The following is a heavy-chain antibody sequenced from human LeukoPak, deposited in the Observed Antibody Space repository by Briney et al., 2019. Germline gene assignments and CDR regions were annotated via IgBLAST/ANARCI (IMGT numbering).Heavy chain of an antibody. CDR2: ISYDGSNK. Sequence: GRSLRLSCAASGFTFSSYAMHWVRQAPGKGLEWVAVISYDGSNKYYADSVKGRFTISRDNAKNSLYLQMSSLRDEDTAVYYCARASFQRWLQLGGDWGQGALVTVSS. CDR1: GFTFSSYA. J-gene: IGHJ4*02. CDR3: ARASFQRWLQLGGD. D-gene: IGHD5-24*01. V-gene: IGHV3-30-3*01.